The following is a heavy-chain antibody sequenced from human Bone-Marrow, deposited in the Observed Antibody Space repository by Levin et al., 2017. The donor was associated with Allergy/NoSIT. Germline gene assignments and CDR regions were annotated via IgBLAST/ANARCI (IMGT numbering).Heavy chain of an antibody. CDR1: GGSLSGYY. Sequence: KASETLSLTCTVSGGSLSGYYWSWIRQPPGKGLEWIGYIYYVGSSNYNAALKSRVIISLDTSNNQFSLKLTSVTAADTAMYYCARYHCPNGVCDGFDIWGQGTMVSVSS. J-gene: IGHJ3*02. V-gene: IGHV4-59*01. CDR2: IYYVGSS. D-gene: IGHD2-8*01. CDR3: ARYHCPNGVCDGFDI.